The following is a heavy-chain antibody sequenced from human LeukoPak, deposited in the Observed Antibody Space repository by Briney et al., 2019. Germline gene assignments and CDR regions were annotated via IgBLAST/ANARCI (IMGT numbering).Heavy chain of an antibody. V-gene: IGHV3-21*01. D-gene: IGHD3-10*01. CDR1: GFTFSSYS. Sequence: KPGGSLRLSCAASGFTFSSYSMNWVRQAPGKGLEWVSSISSSSSYIYYADSVKGRSTISRDNAKNSLYLQMNSLRAEDTAVYYCARDGSGSADVDFDYWGQGTLVTVSS. J-gene: IGHJ4*02. CDR3: ARDGSGSADVDFDY. CDR2: ISSSSSYI.